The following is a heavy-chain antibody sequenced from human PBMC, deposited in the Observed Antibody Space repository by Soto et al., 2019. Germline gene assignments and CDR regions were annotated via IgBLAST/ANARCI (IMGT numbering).Heavy chain of an antibody. CDR1: GFTFSSYG. CDR2: ISYDGSNK. CDR3: AKGMQDSSGWYYFDY. Sequence: GGSLRLSCAASGFTFSSYGMHWVRQAPGKGLEWVAVISYDGSNKYYADSVKGRFTISIDNSKNRLYLQMNSLRAEDTAVYYCAKGMQDSSGWYYFDYWGQGTLVTVSS. V-gene: IGHV3-30*18. D-gene: IGHD6-19*01. J-gene: IGHJ4*02.